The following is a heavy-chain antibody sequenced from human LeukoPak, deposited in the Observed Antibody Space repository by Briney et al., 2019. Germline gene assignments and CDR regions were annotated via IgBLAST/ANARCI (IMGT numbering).Heavy chain of an antibody. Sequence: AGGSLRLSCTVSGFTVSSNSMSWVRQAPGKGLEWVSAISGSGGSTHYADSVKGRFTISRDNSKNTLYLQMNSLRAEDTAVYYCAKGSGSYYQAFWYWGQGTLVTVSS. V-gene: IGHV3-23*01. CDR2: ISGSGGST. D-gene: IGHD3-10*01. CDR3: AKGSGSYYQAFWY. CDR1: GFTVSSNS. J-gene: IGHJ4*02.